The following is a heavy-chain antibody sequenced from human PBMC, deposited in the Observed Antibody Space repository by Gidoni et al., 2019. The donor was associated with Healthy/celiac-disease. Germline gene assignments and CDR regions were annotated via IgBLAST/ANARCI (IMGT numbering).Heavy chain of an antibody. CDR1: GFNSSSYE. V-gene: IGHV3-48*03. D-gene: IGHD6-13*01. Sequence: EVQLVESGGGLVQPGGSLRLSCADSGFNSSSYEMNWVRQAPGKGLEWVSYISSSGSTIYYADSVKGRFTISRDNAKNSLYLQMNSLRAEDTAVYYCARDTSSSWPNHFDYWGQGTLVTVSS. J-gene: IGHJ4*02. CDR3: ARDTSSSWPNHFDY. CDR2: ISSSGSTI.